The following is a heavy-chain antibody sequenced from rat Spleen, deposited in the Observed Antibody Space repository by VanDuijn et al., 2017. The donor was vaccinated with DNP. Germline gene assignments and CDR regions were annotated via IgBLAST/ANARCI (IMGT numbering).Heavy chain of an antibody. Sequence: EVQLVESGGGLVQPGRSLKLSCAASGFTFSDYYMAWVRQAPTRGLEWVAYIGFDGGGTYNGDSVKGRFTISRDTAKGTLYLQMDSLRSEDTATYYCAREGISANYAMDAWGQGTSVTVSS. V-gene: IGHV5-20*01. CDR3: AREGISANYAMDA. D-gene: IGHD1-4*01. CDR1: GFTFSDYY. CDR2: IGFDGGGT. J-gene: IGHJ4*01.